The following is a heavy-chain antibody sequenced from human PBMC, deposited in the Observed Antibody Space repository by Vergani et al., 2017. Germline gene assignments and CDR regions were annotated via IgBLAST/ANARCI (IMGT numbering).Heavy chain of an antibody. V-gene: IGHV4-34*01. CDR3: ARGPYSNYYYYYYGMDV. J-gene: IGHJ6*04. Sequence: QVQLQQWGAGLLKPSETLSLTCAVYGGSFSGYYWSWIRQPPGKGLEWIGEINHSGSTNYNPSLKSRVTISVDTSKNQFSLKLSSVTAADTAVYYCARGPYSNYYYYYYGMDVWGKGTAVTVSS. CDR2: INHSGST. CDR1: GGSFSGYY. D-gene: IGHD4-11*01.